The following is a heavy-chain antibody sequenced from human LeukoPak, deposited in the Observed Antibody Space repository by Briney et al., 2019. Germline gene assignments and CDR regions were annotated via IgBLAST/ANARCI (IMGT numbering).Heavy chain of an antibody. V-gene: IGHV1-18*04. CDR2: ISAYNGNT. CDR3: ALHVLLFGWRNSFDP. CDR1: GYTFTSYG. Sequence: ASVKVSCKASGYTFTSYGISWVRQAPGQGIEWMGWISAYNGNTNYAQKLQGRVTMTTDTSTSTAYMELRSLRSDDTAVYYCALHVLLFGWRNSFDPWGQGTLVTVSS. D-gene: IGHD2-21*02. J-gene: IGHJ5*02.